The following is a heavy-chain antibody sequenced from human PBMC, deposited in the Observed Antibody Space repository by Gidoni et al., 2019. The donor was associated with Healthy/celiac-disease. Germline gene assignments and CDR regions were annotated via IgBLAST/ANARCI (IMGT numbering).Heavy chain of an antibody. CDR2: ISGSGGST. J-gene: IGHJ6*02. CDR3: AKDLGYCGGDCLGSYYGMDV. Sequence: EVQLLESGGGLVQPGGSLRLSCAASGFPFGSYAMSWVRQAPGKGREWVSAISGSGGSTYYADSVKGRFTISRDNSKNTLYLQMNSLRAEDTAVYYCAKDLGYCGGDCLGSYYGMDVWGQGTTVTVSS. D-gene: IGHD2-21*02. CDR1: GFPFGSYA. V-gene: IGHV3-23*01.